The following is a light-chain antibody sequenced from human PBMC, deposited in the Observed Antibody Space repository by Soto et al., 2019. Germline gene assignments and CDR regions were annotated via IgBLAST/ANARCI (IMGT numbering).Light chain of an antibody. Sequence: QSVLTQPRSGSGSPRQSVTICCTGTSSDVGGYNYVSWYQQHPGKAPKLMIYDVSKRPSGVPDRFSGSKSGNTASLTISGLQAEDEAVCYCCSYAGSYTSYVFGTGTKVTVL. CDR3: CSYAGSYTSYV. J-gene: IGLJ1*01. CDR1: SSDVGGYNY. V-gene: IGLV2-11*01. CDR2: DVS.